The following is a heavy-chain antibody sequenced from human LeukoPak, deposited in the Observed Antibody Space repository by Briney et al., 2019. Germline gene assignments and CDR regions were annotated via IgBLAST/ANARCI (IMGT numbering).Heavy chain of an antibody. D-gene: IGHD6-13*01. CDR2: MNPNSGNT. V-gene: IGHV1-8*01. CDR3: ARGTSSSWYPSYYYYGMDV. CDR1: GYTFTSYD. J-gene: IGHJ6*02. Sequence: ASVKVSCKASGYTFTSYDINWVRQATGQGLEWMGWMNPNSGNTGYAQKFQGRVTMTRNTSISTAYMELSSLRSEDTAVYYCARGTSSSWYPSYYYYGMDVWGQGTTVTVSS.